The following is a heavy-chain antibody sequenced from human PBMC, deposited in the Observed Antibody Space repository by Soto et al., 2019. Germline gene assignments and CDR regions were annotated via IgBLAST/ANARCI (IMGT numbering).Heavy chain of an antibody. CDR2: IYYSGST. J-gene: IGHJ3*02. CDR1: GGSISSGDYY. V-gene: IGHV4-30-4*01. D-gene: IGHD3-10*01. CDR3: ASLPTMDHAAFAI. Sequence: QVQLQESGPGLVKPSQTLSLTCTVSGGSISSGDYYWSWIRQPPGKGLEWIGYIYYSGSTYYNPSLKSRVTISVDTSKNPSSRKLSSVTSADTAVYFCASLPTMDHAAFAIRGQGTMVTVSS.